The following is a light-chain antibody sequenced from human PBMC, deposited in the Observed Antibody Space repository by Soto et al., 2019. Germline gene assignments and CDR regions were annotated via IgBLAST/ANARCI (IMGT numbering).Light chain of an antibody. Sequence: QSVLAQPASVSGSPGQSITISCTGTSGDVGGYNLVSWFQQHPGKAPKLMIYEVSNRPSGASNRFSGSKSGNTASLTISGLQSEDEADYYCASYTRRSTYVFGTGTKVTVL. CDR1: SGDVGGYNL. CDR2: EVS. CDR3: ASYTRRSTYV. J-gene: IGLJ1*01. V-gene: IGLV2-14*01.